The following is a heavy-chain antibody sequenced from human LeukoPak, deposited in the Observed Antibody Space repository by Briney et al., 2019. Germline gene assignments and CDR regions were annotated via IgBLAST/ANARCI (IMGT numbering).Heavy chain of an antibody. J-gene: IGHJ4*02. V-gene: IGHV3-48*03. CDR3: ARFVRGGSNSMPSFDY. CDR1: GFTFSTYE. Sequence: PGGSPRLSCAASGFTFSTYEMNWVRQAPGKGLEWVSYINSGANTTFYADSVKGRFTISRDNAKNSLYLQMNSLRAEDTAVYYCARFVRGGSNSMPSFDYWGQGTLVTVSS. CDR2: INSGANTT. D-gene: IGHD1-26*01.